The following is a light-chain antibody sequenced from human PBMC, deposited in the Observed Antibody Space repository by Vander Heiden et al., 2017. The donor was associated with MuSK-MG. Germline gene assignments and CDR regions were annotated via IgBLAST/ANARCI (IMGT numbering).Light chain of an antibody. CDR3: QQSKDLSFT. J-gene: IGKJ2*01. CDR2: TAS. Sequence: DIQLTQSPSSLSASLGDRVTITCRASQTIATYLNWYQQRPGKAPSLLIFTASTLESGVPSRFSGSGSGTEFTLTISGLQPEDFATYFCQQSKDLSFTFGQGTTLEIK. V-gene: IGKV1-39*01. CDR1: QTIATY.